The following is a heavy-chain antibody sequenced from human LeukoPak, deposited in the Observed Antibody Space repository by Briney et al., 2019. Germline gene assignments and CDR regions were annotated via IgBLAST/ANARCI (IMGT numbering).Heavy chain of an antibody. J-gene: IGHJ5*02. D-gene: IGHD6-19*01. CDR3: AKEDSSETGVGWFDP. CDR1: GFTFSSYA. V-gene: IGHV3-23*01. CDR2: ISDSGGST. Sequence: TGGSLRLSCAASGFTFSSYAMSWVRQAPGKGLEWVSAISDSGGSTYYADSMKGLFSISRDNSKNTLYLQMNSPGAEDTAVYYCAKEDSSETGVGWFDPWGQGTLVTVSS.